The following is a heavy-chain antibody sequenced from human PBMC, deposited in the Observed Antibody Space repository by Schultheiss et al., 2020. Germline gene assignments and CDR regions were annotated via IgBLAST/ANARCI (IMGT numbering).Heavy chain of an antibody. CDR3: TRQVGAY. Sequence: GESLKISCAASGFTFSGSAMHWVRQASGKGLEWVGRIRSKTNSYATAYAASVKGRFTISRDDSKNTAYLQMNSLKTEDTAVYYCTRQVGAYWGQGTLVTVSS. J-gene: IGHJ4*02. CDR2: IRSKTNSYAT. CDR1: GFTFSGSA. D-gene: IGHD3-10*01. V-gene: IGHV3-73*01.